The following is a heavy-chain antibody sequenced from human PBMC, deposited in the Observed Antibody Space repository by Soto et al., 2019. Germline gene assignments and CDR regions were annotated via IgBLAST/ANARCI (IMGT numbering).Heavy chain of an antibody. CDR1: GGSISSYY. CDR3: ARGGLVSAGTLDY. Sequence: QVQLQESGPGLVKPSETLSLTCAVSGGSISSYYWSWVRQPPGQGLEWIGYIYYSGSTNYNPSLESRVTQSVNTSKHQYSLELNAVTAADTAVYYCARGGLVSAGTLDYWGQGTLVTVSS. J-gene: IGHJ4*02. CDR2: IYYSGST. D-gene: IGHD6-13*01. V-gene: IGHV4-59*01.